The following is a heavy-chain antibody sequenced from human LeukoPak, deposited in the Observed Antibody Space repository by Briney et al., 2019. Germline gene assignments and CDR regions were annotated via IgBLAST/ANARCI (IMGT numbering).Heavy chain of an antibody. CDR1: GGSISSYY. CDR3: ARQPTTYSSSHAFDI. Sequence: PSETLSLTCTVSGGSISSYYWSWIRQPPGKSLEWIGYIHYSGSTNYNPSLRGRVTISLDMSKNQFSLKLSSVTAADTAVYYCARQPTTYSSSHAFDIWGQGTMVTVSS. J-gene: IGHJ3*02. V-gene: IGHV4-59*08. D-gene: IGHD6-13*01. CDR2: IHYSGST.